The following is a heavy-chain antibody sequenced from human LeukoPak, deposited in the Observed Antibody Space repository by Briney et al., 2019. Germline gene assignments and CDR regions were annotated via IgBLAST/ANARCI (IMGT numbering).Heavy chain of an antibody. CDR1: GGSISSTNW. D-gene: IGHD3-3*01. Sequence: PSETLSLTCAVSGGSISSTNWWSWVRQPPGKGLEWIGEIYHSGSTNYNPSLKSRVIISVDKSKSQFSLKLSSVTAADTAVYYCTGNGYYSLEYWGQGTLVTVSS. J-gene: IGHJ4*02. CDR3: TGNGYYSLEY. CDR2: IYHSGST. V-gene: IGHV4-4*02.